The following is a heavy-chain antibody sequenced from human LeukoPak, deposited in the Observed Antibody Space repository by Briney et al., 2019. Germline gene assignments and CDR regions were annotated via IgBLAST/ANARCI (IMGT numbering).Heavy chain of an antibody. V-gene: IGHV3-53*01. D-gene: IGHD5-12*01. CDR2: IYSGGST. J-gene: IGHJ6*03. CDR1: ELTVSSNY. CDR3: ARAYSGYHYYYYYMDV. Sequence: GGSLRLSCAASELTVSSNYMSWVRQAPGKGLEWVSVIYSGGSTYYADSVKGRFTISRDNSKNTLYLQMNSLRAEDTAVYYCARAYSGYHYYYYYMDVWGKGTTVTISS.